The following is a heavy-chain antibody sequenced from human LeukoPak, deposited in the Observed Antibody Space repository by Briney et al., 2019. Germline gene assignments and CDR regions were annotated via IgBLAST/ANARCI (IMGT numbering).Heavy chain of an antibody. CDR2: ISSSSSTI. CDR1: GFTFSSYS. Sequence: GGSLRLSCAASGFTFSSYSMNWVRQAPGKGLEWVSYISSSSSTIYYADSVKGRFTISRDNAKNSLYLRMNSLRAEDTAVYYCAREGAAAADYWGQGTLVTVSS. D-gene: IGHD6-13*01. CDR3: AREGAAAADY. V-gene: IGHV3-48*01. J-gene: IGHJ4*02.